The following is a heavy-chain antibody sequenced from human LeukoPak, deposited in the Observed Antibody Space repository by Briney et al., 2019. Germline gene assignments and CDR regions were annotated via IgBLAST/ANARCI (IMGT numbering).Heavy chain of an antibody. CDR1: GGSISSSSYY. CDR3: ARRGRFLEWLPLDY. J-gene: IGHJ4*02. Sequence: PSETLSLTCTVSGGSISSSSYYWGWIRQPPGKGLEWIGSIYYSGSTYYNPSLKSRVTISVDTSKNQFSLKLSSVTAADTAVYYCARRGRFLEWLPLDYWGQGTLVTVSS. D-gene: IGHD3-3*01. V-gene: IGHV4-39*01. CDR2: IYYSGST.